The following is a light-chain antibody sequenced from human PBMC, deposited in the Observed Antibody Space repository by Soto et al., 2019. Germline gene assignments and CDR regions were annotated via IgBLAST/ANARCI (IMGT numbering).Light chain of an antibody. CDR2: GAS. Sequence: EVMLTQSPGTLSLSPGERATLSCRASQSVSSNYLAWYQQKSGQAPRLLIYGASNRATGIPDRFSGSGSGTDVTLTSRRLEPEDFAVYYCQQYDTSPLTFGQGTKVEFK. J-gene: IGKJ1*01. V-gene: IGKV3-20*01. CDR1: QSVSSNY. CDR3: QQYDTSPLT.